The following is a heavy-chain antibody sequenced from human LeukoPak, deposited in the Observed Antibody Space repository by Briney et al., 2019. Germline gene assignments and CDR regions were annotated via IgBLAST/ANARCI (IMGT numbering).Heavy chain of an antibody. V-gene: IGHV4-59*12. D-gene: IGHD3-10*01. CDR3: ARGDYYGSGSYSLDY. Sequence: SETLSLTCTVSGGSISSYYWSWIRQPPGKGLEWIGYIYHSENTYYNPSLKSRVTISVDRSKNQFSLKLSSVTAADTAVYYCARGDYYGSGSYSLDYWGQGTLVTVSS. CDR2: IYHSENT. J-gene: IGHJ4*02. CDR1: GGSISSYY.